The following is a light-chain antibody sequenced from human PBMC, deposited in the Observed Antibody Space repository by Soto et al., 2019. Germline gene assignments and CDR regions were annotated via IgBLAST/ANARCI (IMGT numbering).Light chain of an antibody. CDR2: LAS. Sequence: DIQMTQSPSTLSASVGDRVTVTCRASQAHGSFLAWYQQKPGKAPKLLIYLASRLDSGVPSMFSGSGSGTEFTLTISGLQPDDFATYFCQQYKPHSFYTFGPGTKLEIK. CDR3: QQYKPHSFYT. V-gene: IGKV1-5*03. CDR1: QAHGSF. J-gene: IGKJ2*01.